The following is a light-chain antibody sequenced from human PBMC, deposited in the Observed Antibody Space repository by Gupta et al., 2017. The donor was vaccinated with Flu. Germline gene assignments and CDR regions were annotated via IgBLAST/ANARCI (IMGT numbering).Light chain of an antibody. V-gene: IGKV1-39*01. CDR1: QSIGSY. Sequence: DIQMTQSQSSVSASVGDTVTITCRASQSIGSYLSWHQQRPGMSPRLLISGATTLEGGAPSRFSGSVSGTEFTLTISDLQPEDLATYVCQQSLTSPITFGQGTRVDI. J-gene: IGKJ5*01. CDR2: GAT. CDR3: QQSLTSPIT.